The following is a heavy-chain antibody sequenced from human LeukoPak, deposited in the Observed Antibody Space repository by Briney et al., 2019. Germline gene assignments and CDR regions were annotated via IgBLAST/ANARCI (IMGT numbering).Heavy chain of an antibody. CDR2: IKQDGSEK. V-gene: IGHV3-7*01. J-gene: IGHJ4*02. Sequence: GGSLRLSCAASGFTFSSYWMSWVRQAPGKGLEWVANIKQDGSEKYYVDSVKGRFTISRDNAKNSLYLQMNSLRAEDTAVYYRARYGSGKYSLFGYWGQGTLVTVSS. CDR1: GFTFSSYW. CDR3: ARYGSGKYSLFGY. D-gene: IGHD3-10*01.